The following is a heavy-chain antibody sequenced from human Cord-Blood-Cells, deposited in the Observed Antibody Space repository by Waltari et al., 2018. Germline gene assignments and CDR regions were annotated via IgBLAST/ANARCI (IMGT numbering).Heavy chain of an antibody. Sequence: QVQLQQWGAGLLKPSETLSLTCAVYGGSFSGYYWSWIRQPPGQGLEWIGEINHSGSTNYNPSLKSRVTISVDTSKNQFSLKLSSVTAADTAVYYCARMSHSSHHHYSSSWYGYFQHWGQGTLVTVSS. CDR2: INHSGST. J-gene: IGHJ1*01. CDR1: GGSFSGYY. D-gene: IGHD6-13*01. V-gene: IGHV4-34*01. CDR3: ARMSHSSHHHYSSSWYGYFQH.